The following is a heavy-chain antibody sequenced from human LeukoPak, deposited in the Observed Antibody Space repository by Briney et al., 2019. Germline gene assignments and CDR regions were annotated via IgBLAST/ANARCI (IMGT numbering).Heavy chain of an antibody. Sequence: SETLSLTCSVAGGSISTYYWNWIRQTPGKGLEWIGHMSNGNTDYNPSLKSRVTISVDTSKNQLSLKLTSVTAADTAVYYCARDKAHSYGRYFDPWGQGALVIVSS. V-gene: IGHV4-59*01. J-gene: IGHJ5*02. CDR2: MSNGNT. CDR3: ARDKAHSYGRYFDP. D-gene: IGHD5-18*01. CDR1: GGSISTYY.